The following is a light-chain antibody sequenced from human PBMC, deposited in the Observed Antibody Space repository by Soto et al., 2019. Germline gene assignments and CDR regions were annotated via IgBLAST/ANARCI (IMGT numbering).Light chain of an antibody. CDR1: QSVSSNY. CDR2: RAS. Sequence: EIVLTQSPGTLSLSPGERATLSCRANQSVSSNYLAWYQQKPGQAPRLLIYRASNRATGIPDRFSGSGSGTDFTLTVSRLEPEDFAVYYCQQYGSSPPNTFGQGTKLEIK. J-gene: IGKJ2*01. CDR3: QQYGSSPPNT. V-gene: IGKV3-20*01.